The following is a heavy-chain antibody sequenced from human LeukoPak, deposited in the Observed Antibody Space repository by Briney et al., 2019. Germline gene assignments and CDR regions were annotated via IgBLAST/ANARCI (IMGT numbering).Heavy chain of an antibody. CDR3: ARDSRIAARPSGDY. J-gene: IGHJ4*02. Sequence: PGRSLRLSCAASGFTFSSYAMHWVRQAPGKRLEWVAVISYDGSNKYYADSVKGRFTISRDNSKNTLYLQMNSLRAEDTAVYYCARDSRIAARPSGDYWGQGTLVTVSS. V-gene: IGHV3-30-3*01. CDR2: ISYDGSNK. CDR1: GFTFSSYA. D-gene: IGHD6-6*01.